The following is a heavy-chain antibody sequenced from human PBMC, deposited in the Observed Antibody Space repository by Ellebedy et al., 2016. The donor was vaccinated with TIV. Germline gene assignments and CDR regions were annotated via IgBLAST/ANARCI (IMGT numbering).Heavy chain of an antibody. CDR1: GGSIRNYY. D-gene: IGHD2-15*01. J-gene: IGHJ5*02. Sequence: MPSETLSLTCTVSGGSIRNYYCTWIRQPPGKGLEWIGRIYTSGSTNYNPSLKTRVTMSVDTSKNQFSLKLSSVTAADTAVYYCARTVVAANNWFDPWGQGTLVTVSS. CDR2: IYTSGST. CDR3: ARTVVAANNWFDP. V-gene: IGHV4-4*07.